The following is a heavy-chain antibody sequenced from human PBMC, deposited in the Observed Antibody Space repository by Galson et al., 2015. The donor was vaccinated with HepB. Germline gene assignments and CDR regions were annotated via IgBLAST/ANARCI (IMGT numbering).Heavy chain of an antibody. CDR3: TRLLVQGVMGPNWFDP. V-gene: IGHV3-73*01. Sequence: SLRLSCAASGFTFSGSAMHWVRQASGKGLEWVGRIRSKANSYATAYAASVKGRFTISRDDSKNTAYLQMNSLKTEDTAVYYCTRLLVQGVMGPNWFDPWGQGTLVTVSS. CDR2: IRSKANSYAT. J-gene: IGHJ5*02. CDR1: GFTFSGSA. D-gene: IGHD3-10*01.